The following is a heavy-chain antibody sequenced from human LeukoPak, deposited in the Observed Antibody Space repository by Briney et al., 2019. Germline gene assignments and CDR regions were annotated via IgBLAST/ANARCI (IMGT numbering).Heavy chain of an antibody. CDR2: VNAESTDI. D-gene: IGHD6-13*01. CDR1: GLAFSDYW. CDR3: ARDTFEPLVIDF. Sequence: GGSLRLSCAASGLAFSDYWMSWVRQAPGKGLEWVAYVNAESTDILYADSVRGRFTISRDNAKNSLYLQMNSLRAEDRGVYYCARDTFEPLVIDFWGQGTLVTVSS. J-gene: IGHJ4*02. V-gene: IGHV3-7*01.